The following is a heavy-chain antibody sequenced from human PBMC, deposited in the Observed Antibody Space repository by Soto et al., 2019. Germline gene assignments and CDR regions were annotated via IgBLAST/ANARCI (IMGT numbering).Heavy chain of an antibody. CDR2: IYWDDDK. V-gene: IGHV2-5*02. CDR1: GFSLSTSGVG. Sequence: QITLKESGPSLVKPTQTLTLTCTFSGFSLSTSGVGVGWIRQPPGKALEWRARIYWDDDKRYSPSLKSRLTITKDPSKNQGGRTMTNIDPVDTATYSCALVVVTALHWYFDLWGRGTLVTVSS. D-gene: IGHD2-21*02. CDR3: ALVVVTALHWYFDL. J-gene: IGHJ2*01.